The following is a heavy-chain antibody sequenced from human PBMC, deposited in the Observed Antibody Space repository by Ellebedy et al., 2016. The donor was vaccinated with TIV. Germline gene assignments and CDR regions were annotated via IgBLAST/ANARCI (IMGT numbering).Heavy chain of an antibody. CDR2: ISYDGSNK. V-gene: IGHV3-30*04. J-gene: IGHJ6*02. Sequence: GESLKISCAASGFTFSDYAMHWVRQAPGKGLEWVAVISYDGSNKYYAESVKGQFTISRDNSKNKLYLQMNSLRTEDTAVYYCATLTVTPGTPSSYYYYYGMYVWGQGTTVTVSS. CDR1: GFTFSDYA. D-gene: IGHD4-17*01. CDR3: ATLTVTPGTPSSYYYYYGMYV.